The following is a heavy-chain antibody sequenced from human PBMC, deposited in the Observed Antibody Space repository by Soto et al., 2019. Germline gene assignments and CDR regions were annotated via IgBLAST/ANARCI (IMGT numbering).Heavy chain of an antibody. V-gene: IGHV2-5*02. CDR2: IYGDNDK. Sequence: PTLVNPTQTLTVTCTFSGFSLSNSGVGVAWIRQPPGKALEWLALIYGDNDKRYSPSLKTRLTITKDTSKNQVVLTMTNMDPVDTATYYCAHCTLHDYGDYDPGTSHVFDSWGQGTLVTVSS. CDR1: GFSLSNSGVG. CDR3: AHCTLHDYGDYDPGTSHVFDS. J-gene: IGHJ4*02. D-gene: IGHD4-17*01.